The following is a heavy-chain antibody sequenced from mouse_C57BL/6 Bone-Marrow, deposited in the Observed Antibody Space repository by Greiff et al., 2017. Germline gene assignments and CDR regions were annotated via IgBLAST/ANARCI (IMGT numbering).Heavy chain of an antibody. J-gene: IGHJ2*01. CDR3: SSLEGNYFDF. Sequence: VQRVESGAELVRPGASVTLSCTASGFNIKDAYIHWVKQRPEQGLEWIGWIDPEIGDTVYASKFQGKPTITSDTSSNTAHLQLSSLTSEYTAVYYCSSLEGNYFDFRGQGTPLTVAS. CDR2: IDPEIGDT. V-gene: IGHV14-4*01. CDR1: GFNIKDAY.